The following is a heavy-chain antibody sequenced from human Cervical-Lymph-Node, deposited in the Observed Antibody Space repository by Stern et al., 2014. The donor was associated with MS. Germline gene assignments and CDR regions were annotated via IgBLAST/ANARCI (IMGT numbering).Heavy chain of an antibody. CDR1: GYTFTTYD. CDR3: ARGINYYDSGGYYYFFDS. Sequence: QMQLVQSGAEVKKPGASVKVSCKASGYTFTTYDIKWVRQATGQGLEWMGWMNPANGNTAYAQKFQGRVTMTRTTSISTAYMELSSLRSEDTAVYYCARGINYYDSGGYYYFFDSWGQGTLVTVSS. V-gene: IGHV1-8*01. J-gene: IGHJ4*02. CDR2: MNPANGNT. D-gene: IGHD3-22*01.